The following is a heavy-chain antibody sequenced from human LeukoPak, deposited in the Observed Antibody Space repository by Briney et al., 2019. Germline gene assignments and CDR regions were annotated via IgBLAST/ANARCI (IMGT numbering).Heavy chain of an antibody. CDR2: IYHSGST. V-gene: IGHV4-4*02. CDR1: GGSISSSNW. D-gene: IGHD2-2*01. J-gene: IGHJ5*02. CDR3: ARVVPAAISWFDP. Sequence: SGTLSLTCAVSGGSISSSNWWSWVRQPPGKGLEWIGEIYHSGSTNYNPSLKSRVTISVDKSKNQFSLKLSSVTAADTAVYYCARVVPAAISWFDPWGQGTLVTVSS.